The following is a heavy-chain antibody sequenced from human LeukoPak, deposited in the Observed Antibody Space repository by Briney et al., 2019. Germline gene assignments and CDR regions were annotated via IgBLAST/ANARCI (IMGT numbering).Heavy chain of an antibody. CDR1: GYPFTSYD. J-gene: IGHJ5*02. CDR3: SRMTSYSSSWYVDP. CDR2: MNPNSGNT. Sequence: ASVKVSCKPSGYPFTSYDINWVRQATGQGLKCMGWMNPNSGNTGYAQKFQGRVTMTRNTSISTAYMELSSLRSEDTAVYYCSRMTSYSSSWYVDPLGQGTLVTVSS. D-gene: IGHD6-13*01. V-gene: IGHV1-8*01.